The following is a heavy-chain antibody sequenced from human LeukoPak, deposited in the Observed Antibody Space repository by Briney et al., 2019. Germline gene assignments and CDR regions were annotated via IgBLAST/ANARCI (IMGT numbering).Heavy chain of an antibody. Sequence: SQTLSLTCAISGDSVSNNNYAWNWTRQSPWGGLEWLGRTYYRSQWHNDYARSVMSRISVDPDTSKNQFSLHLDSVTPDDTAVYYCAGGYAFDVWGQGTMVTVSS. CDR3: AGGYAFDV. CDR1: GDSVSNNNYA. CDR2: TYYRSQWHN. V-gene: IGHV6-1*01. J-gene: IGHJ3*01.